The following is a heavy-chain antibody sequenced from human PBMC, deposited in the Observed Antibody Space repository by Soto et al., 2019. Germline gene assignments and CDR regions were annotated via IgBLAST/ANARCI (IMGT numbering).Heavy chain of an antibody. CDR1: GFTFSSYS. D-gene: IGHD3-16*01. CDR2: ISGNSGSI. Sequence: PRGSLRLSCAASGFTFSSYSMNWVRQAPGKGLEWVSSISGNSGSIYHADSVKGRFTVSRDNAKNSLYPQMNSLRAEDTAVYYCARDKTYTSETTPDHPWGQGTLVTVSS. J-gene: IGHJ5*02. CDR3: ARDKTYTSETTPDHP. V-gene: IGHV3-21*01.